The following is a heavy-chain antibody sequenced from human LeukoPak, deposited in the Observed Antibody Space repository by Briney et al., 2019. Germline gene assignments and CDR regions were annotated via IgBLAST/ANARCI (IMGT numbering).Heavy chain of an antibody. Sequence: KSSETLSLTCTVSGGSISSTSYYWVWIRQPPGKGLEWIGTFSKSGSSYYNPSLKSRITMSVDTSKNQLSLKLSSVTAADTAIYYCMRQEVGSSRGHWGPGTLVTVSS. J-gene: IGHJ4*02. CDR2: FSKSGSS. CDR1: GGSISSTSYY. D-gene: IGHD1-26*01. V-gene: IGHV4-39*01. CDR3: MRQEVGSSRGH.